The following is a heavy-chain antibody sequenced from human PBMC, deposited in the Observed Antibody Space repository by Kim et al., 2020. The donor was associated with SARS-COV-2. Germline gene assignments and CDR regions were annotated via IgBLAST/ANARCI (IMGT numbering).Heavy chain of an antibody. CDR1: GFTFSSYS. CDR2: ISSSSSTI. V-gene: IGHV3-48*02. CDR3: ARDSKSLDYYGLGEEGYYYYYMDV. D-gene: IGHD3-10*01. J-gene: IGHJ6*03. Sequence: GGSLRLSCAASGFTFSSYSMNWVRQAPGKGLEWVSYISSSSSTIYYADSVKGRFTISRDNAKNSLYLQMNSLRDEDTAVYYCARDSKSLDYYGLGEEGYYYYYMDVWGKGTTVTVSS.